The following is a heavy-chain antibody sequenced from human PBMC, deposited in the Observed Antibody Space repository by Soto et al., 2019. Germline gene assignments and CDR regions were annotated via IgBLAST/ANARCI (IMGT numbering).Heavy chain of an antibody. V-gene: IGHV2-70*11. D-gene: IGHD2-2*02. CDR1: GFSVNTRGMC. CDR2: IDWDDDK. CDR3: ARNPRPNTGPGPFDY. Sequence: ESGPTLVNPTQTLTLTCTFSGFSVNTRGMCVSWIRQPPGKALEWLARIDWDDDKYYSTSLRTRLTISKDTSKNQVVLTMTSMDPVDTATYYCARNPRPNTGPGPFDYWGQGTLVTVSS. J-gene: IGHJ4*02.